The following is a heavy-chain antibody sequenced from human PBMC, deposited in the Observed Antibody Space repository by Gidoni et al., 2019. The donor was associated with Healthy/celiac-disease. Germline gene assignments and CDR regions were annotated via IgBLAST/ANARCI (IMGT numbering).Heavy chain of an antibody. J-gene: IGHJ4*02. V-gene: IGHV3-23*01. CDR1: GFTFSSYA. CDR2: ISGSGGST. D-gene: IGHD4-17*01. Sequence: GFTFSSYAMSWVRQAPGKGLEWLSAISGSGGSTYYADSVKGRFTISSYNSKNTLYLQMNSLRAEDKAVYYCAKDGARTVTTPYYFDYWGQGTLVTVSS. CDR3: AKDGARTVTTPYYFDY.